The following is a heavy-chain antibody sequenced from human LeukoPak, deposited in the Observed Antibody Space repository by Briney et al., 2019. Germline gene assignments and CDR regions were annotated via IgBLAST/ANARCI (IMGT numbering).Heavy chain of an antibody. CDR1: GFTFSSYA. J-gene: IGHJ4*02. CDR2: VVGSGGST. D-gene: IGHD4-17*01. Sequence: GGSLRLSCAASGFTFSSYAMSWVRQAPGKGLEWVSGVVGSGGSTYYADSVKGRFTISRDNSKNTLYLQMNSLRAEDTAVYYCAKVGEIRLRPGPIDYWGQGTLVTVSS. V-gene: IGHV3-23*01. CDR3: AKVGEIRLRPGPIDY.